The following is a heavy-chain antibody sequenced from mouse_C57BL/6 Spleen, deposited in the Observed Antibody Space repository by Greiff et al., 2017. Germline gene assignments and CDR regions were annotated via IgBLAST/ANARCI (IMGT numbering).Heavy chain of an antibody. V-gene: IGHV1-64*01. CDR2: IHPNSGST. Sequence: QVQLQQPGAELVKPGASVKLSCKASGYTFTRYWMHWVKQRPGQGLEWIGMIHPNSGSTNYNQKFKSKATLPVAKSSSTAYIPLSSLTSENSAVYYCAKGGDYYDDDGGTLDYWGQGTTLTVSS. CDR1: GYTFTRYW. D-gene: IGHD2-4*01. J-gene: IGHJ2*01. CDR3: AKGGDYYDDDGGTLDY.